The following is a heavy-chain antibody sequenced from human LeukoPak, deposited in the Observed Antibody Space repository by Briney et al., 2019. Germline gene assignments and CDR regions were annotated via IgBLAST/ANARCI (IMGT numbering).Heavy chain of an antibody. D-gene: IGHD1-26*01. J-gene: IGHJ4*02. Sequence: SVKVSCKASGGTFSSYAISWVRQAPGQGLEWMGGIIPIFGTANYAQKFQGRVTITADESTSTAYMELSSLRSEDTAVYYCAREGTIVGATSYFDYWGQGTLVTVSS. V-gene: IGHV1-69*01. CDR1: GGTFSSYA. CDR2: IIPIFGTA. CDR3: AREGTIVGATSYFDY.